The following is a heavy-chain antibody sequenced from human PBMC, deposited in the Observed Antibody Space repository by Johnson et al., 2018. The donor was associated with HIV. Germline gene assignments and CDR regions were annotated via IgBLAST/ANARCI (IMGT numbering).Heavy chain of an antibody. CDR2: MSFDGSNK. J-gene: IGHJ3*02. V-gene: IGHV3-30*04. Sequence: VQLVESGGGVVQPGRSLRLSCAAAGFSFSAYAMHWVRQAPGKGLEWVALMSFDGSNKYYADSVKGRFTISRDNSKNTLYLQMSSLRTEDTAVYYCAKERQLVRAFDIWGQGTMVTVSS. D-gene: IGHD6-6*01. CDR1: GFSFSAYA. CDR3: AKERQLVRAFDI.